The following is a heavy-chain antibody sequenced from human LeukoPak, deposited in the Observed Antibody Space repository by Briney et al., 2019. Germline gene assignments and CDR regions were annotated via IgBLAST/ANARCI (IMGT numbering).Heavy chain of an antibody. D-gene: IGHD1-26*01. V-gene: IGHV5-51*01. Sequence: GESLKISCKDSGFSFTSYWIGWVRQMPGKGQEWMGIIYPGDSDTRYSPSFQGQVTISADKSISTAYLQWSSLKASDTAMYYCASQHSGSYPYYFDYWGQGTLVTVSS. J-gene: IGHJ4*02. CDR3: ASQHSGSYPYYFDY. CDR2: IYPGDSDT. CDR1: GFSFTSYW.